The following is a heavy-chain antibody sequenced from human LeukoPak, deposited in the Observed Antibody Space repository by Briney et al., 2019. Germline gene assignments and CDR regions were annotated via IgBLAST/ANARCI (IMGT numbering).Heavy chain of an antibody. CDR2: FSSNGLYI. D-gene: IGHD2-15*01. V-gene: IGHV3-21*01. Sequence: GGSLRLSCAPSRFTFSSYSMNSVRQAPGKGLEWVSSFSSNGLYIYYADSVKGRFTNSRDNAKNSLYLQMNSLRAEDTAVYYCARVDTRGGAFDIWGQGTMVTVSS. CDR3: ARVDTRGGAFDI. CDR1: RFTFSSYS. J-gene: IGHJ3*02.